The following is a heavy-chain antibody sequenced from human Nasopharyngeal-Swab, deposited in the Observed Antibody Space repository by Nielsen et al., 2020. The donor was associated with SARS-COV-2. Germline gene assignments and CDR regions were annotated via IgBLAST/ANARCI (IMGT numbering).Heavy chain of an antibody. CDR2: ISWNSGSI. J-gene: IGHJ6*02. CDR3: ASEDGFGEFYGMDV. V-gene: IGHV3-9*01. CDR1: GFTFDDYA. D-gene: IGHD3-10*01. Sequence: SLKISCTASGFTFDDYAMHWVRQAPGKGLEWVSGISWNSGSIGYADSVKGRLTISRDNAKNSLYLQMNSLRAEDTALYYCASEDGFGEFYGMDVWGQGTTVTVSS.